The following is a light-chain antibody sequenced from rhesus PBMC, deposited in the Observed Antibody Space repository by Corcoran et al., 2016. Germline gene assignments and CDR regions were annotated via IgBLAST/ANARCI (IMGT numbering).Light chain of an antibody. CDR1: QGISDY. CDR3: LQDYTIPWT. CDR2: AAS. V-gene: IGKV1-36*02. Sequence: DIQMTQSPSSLSASVGDRVTITCRASQGISDYLSWYQQKTGKAPKRVIYAASSLERGGPSRFSGSGSGKEFNLTISSLQPEDFAAYYCLQDYTIPWTFGQGTKVEIK. J-gene: IGKJ1*01.